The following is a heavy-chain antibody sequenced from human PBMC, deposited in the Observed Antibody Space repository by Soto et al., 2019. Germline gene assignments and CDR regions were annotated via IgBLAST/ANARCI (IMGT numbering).Heavy chain of an antibody. Sequence: SETLSLTCTVSGGSVSSGSYYWSWIRQPPGKGLEWIGYIYSIGSTNYSPSLKSRVSMSLDTSKNQFSLKLRSVTAADTAVYYCARTYYFDSSGFGWGQRTLVTVSS. CDR2: IYSIGST. CDR1: GGSVSSGSYY. V-gene: IGHV4-61*01. CDR3: ARTYYFDSSGFG. D-gene: IGHD3-22*01. J-gene: IGHJ4*02.